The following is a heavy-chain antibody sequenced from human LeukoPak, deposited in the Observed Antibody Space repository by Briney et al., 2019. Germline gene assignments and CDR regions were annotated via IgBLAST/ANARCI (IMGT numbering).Heavy chain of an antibody. CDR3: ATAHYGSGSYWYYFDY. Sequence: GASVKVSCKASGGTFSSYAISWVRQAPGQGLEWMGGIIPIFGTANYAQKFQGRVTITTDESTSTAYMELSSLRSEVTAVYYCATAHYGSGSYWYYFDYWGQGTLVTVSS. V-gene: IGHV1-69*05. CDR2: IIPIFGTA. CDR1: GGTFSSYA. D-gene: IGHD3-10*01. J-gene: IGHJ4*02.